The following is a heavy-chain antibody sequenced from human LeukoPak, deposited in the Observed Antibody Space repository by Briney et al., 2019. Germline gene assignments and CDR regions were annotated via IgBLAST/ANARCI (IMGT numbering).Heavy chain of an antibody. J-gene: IGHJ4*02. D-gene: IGHD3-10*01. V-gene: IGHV3-23*01. CDR2: ISGSGGST. CDR3: AKDFGYYYGSGSYWEY. CDR1: GFTFSSYA. Sequence: PGGSLRLSCAASGFTFSSYAMSWVRQAPGKGLEWVSAISGSGGSTYYADSVKGWFTISRDNSKNTLYLQMNSLRAEDTAVYYCAKDFGYYYGSGSYWEYWGQGTLVTVSS.